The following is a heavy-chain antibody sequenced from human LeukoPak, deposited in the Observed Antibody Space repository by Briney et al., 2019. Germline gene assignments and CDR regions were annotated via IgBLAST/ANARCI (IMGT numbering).Heavy chain of an antibody. CDR1: GGSISSSSYY. CDR2: IYYSGST. J-gene: IGHJ4*02. V-gene: IGHV4-39*01. Sequence: SETLSLTCTVSGGSISSSSYYWGWIRQPPGKGLEWIGSIYYSGSTYYNPPLKSRVTISVDTSKNQFSLKLSSVTAADTAVYYCARQHSRKSSFDYWGQGTLVTVSS. CDR3: ARQHSRKSSFDY. D-gene: IGHD6-13*01.